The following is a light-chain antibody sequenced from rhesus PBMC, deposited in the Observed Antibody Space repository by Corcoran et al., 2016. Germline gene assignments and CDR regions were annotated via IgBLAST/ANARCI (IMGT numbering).Light chain of an antibody. CDR1: QGFTNW. CDR3: LQYDSSPYT. CDR2: EAA. J-gene: IGKJ2*01. Sequence: DIQMTQSPSSLSASVGDKVTISCRASQGFTNWLAWYQQKPGKAPKLLIYEAATVQSGVPSRFRGGGSGTHFTLTLSSLQPEDFATYYCLQYDSSPYTFGQGTKVEIK. V-gene: IGKV1-22*01.